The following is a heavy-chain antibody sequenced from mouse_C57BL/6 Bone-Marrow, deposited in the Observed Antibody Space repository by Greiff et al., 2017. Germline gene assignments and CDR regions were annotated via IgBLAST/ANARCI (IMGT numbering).Heavy chain of an antibody. CDR1: GYTFTDYY. J-gene: IGHJ2*01. D-gene: IGHD1-1*01. Sequence: EVQLLQSGPELVKPGASVKISCKASGYTFTDYYMNWVKQSHGKSLEWIGDINPNNGGTSYNQKFKGKATLTVDKSSSTAYMELHSLTSEDSAVYYCARGYYGSLYYFDYWGQGTTLTVSS. CDR2: INPNNGGT. V-gene: IGHV1-26*01. CDR3: ARGYYGSLYYFDY.